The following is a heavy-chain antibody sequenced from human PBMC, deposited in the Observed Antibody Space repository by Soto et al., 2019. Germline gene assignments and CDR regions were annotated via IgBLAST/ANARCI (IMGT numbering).Heavy chain of an antibody. CDR2: VSGGGGST. J-gene: IGHJ4*02. CDR3: AKTQICNGYYSVFDS. V-gene: IGHV3-23*01. CDR1: GFSFAGYA. D-gene: IGHD3-3*01. Sequence: PGGSLRLSCIVSGFSFAGYALAWVRQAPGKGLEWVAAVSGGGGSTYYADSVKGRFSVSRDKSGNMIYLQMNSLTAGDTAVYYCAKTQICNGYYSVFDSGGQGTRVTVSS.